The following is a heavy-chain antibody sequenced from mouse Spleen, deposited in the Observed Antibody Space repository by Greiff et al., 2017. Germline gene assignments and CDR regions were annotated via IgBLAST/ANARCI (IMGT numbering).Heavy chain of an antibody. CDR1: GYTFTDYY. J-gene: IGHJ4*01. CDR3: ARRGNYEYYYAMDY. D-gene: IGHD2-1*01. Sequence: EVQLQQSGPVLVKPGASVKMSCKASGYTFTDYYMNWVKQSHGKSLEWIGVINPYNGGTSYNQKFKGKATLTVDKSSSTAYMELNSLTSEDSAVYYCARRGNYEYYYAMDYWGQGTSVTVSS. CDR2: INPYNGGT. V-gene: IGHV1-19*01.